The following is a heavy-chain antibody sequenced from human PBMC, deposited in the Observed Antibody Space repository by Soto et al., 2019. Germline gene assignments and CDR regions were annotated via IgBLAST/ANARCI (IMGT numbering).Heavy chain of an antibody. CDR1: EFNFTSHA. D-gene: IGHD2-2*01. J-gene: IGHJ6*02. Sequence: GGSLSLSCAASEFNFTSHAMHWVRQPPGKGLEWVAAISYDEIDKKYASSVKGRFTVSRDNVKNTLSLQMNSLRPGDTAVYYCAKDSGYQLPDNYFYYGLDVWGQGTTVTVSS. V-gene: IGHV3-30*18. CDR2: ISYDEIDK. CDR3: AKDSGYQLPDNYFYYGLDV.